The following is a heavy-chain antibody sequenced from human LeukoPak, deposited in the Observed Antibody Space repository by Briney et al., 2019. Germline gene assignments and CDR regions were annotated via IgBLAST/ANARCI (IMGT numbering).Heavy chain of an antibody. D-gene: IGHD6-19*01. CDR1: GYTFTDFG. CDR2: ISAYNGNT. CDR3: ARDRFSSDWWTGDYYMDV. J-gene: IGHJ6*03. V-gene: IGHV1-18*01. Sequence: GASVKVSCKASGYTFTDFGISWVRQAPGQGLEWMGWISAYNGNTNYAQKLQGRVTLTTDTSTTTAYMELRSLRSDDTAVYYCARDRFSSDWWTGDYYMDVWGKGTTVTISS.